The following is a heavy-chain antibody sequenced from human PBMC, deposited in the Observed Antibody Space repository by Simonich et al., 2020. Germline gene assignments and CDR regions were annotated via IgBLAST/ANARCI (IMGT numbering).Heavy chain of an antibody. CDR2: IKQDRSEK. CDR1: GFTFSSYW. D-gene: IGHD3-10*01. J-gene: IGHJ4*02. CDR3: ARDREVYGSGSYYNY. Sequence: EVQLVESGGGLVQPGGSLRLSCAASGFTFSSYWMSWVRQAPGKGLEWVANIKQDRSEKYYADPVKGRFTISRDNAKNSLYLQMNSRRAEDTAVYYCARDREVYGSGSYYNYWGQGTLVTVSS. V-gene: IGHV3-7*01.